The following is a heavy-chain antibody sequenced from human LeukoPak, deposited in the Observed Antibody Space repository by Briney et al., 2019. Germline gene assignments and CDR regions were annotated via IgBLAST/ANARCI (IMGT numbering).Heavy chain of an antibody. CDR1: GYTFTGYY. V-gene: IGHV1-2*06. Sequence: ASVKVSCKASGYTFTGYYMHWVRQAPGQGLEWMGRINPNSGGTNYAQKFRGRVTMTRDTSISTAYMELSRLRSDDTAVYYCARALATVTTWGLDYWGQGTLVTVSS. CDR3: ARALATVTTWGLDY. CDR2: INPNSGGT. D-gene: IGHD4-17*01. J-gene: IGHJ4*02.